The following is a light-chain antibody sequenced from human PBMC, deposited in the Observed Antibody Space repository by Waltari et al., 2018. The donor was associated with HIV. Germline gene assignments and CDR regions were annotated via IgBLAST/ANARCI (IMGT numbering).Light chain of an antibody. CDR1: TSDVGGYDN. CDR2: DVI. CDR3: CSYAGRNTMV. J-gene: IGLJ2*01. V-gene: IGLV2-11*01. Sequence: QSALTPPLSASGSPGQSVAIPCTGTTSDVGGYDNVSWYQQYPGRAPNLLIYDVIKRPSGVPDRFSGSKSGNTASLTISGLQAEDEADYYCCSYAGRNTMVFGGGTTLTVL.